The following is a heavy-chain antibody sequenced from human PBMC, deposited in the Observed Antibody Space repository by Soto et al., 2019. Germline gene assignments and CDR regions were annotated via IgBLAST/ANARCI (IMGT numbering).Heavy chain of an antibody. Sequence: NPSETLSLTCTVSGGSISSSSYYWGWIRQPPGKGLEWIGSIYYSGSTYYNPSLKSRVTISVDTSKNQFSLKLSSVTAADTAVYYCARHEGYYYGSGSPNYGMDVWGQGTTVTVSS. J-gene: IGHJ6*02. CDR3: ARHEGYYYGSGSPNYGMDV. CDR1: GGSISSSSYY. D-gene: IGHD3-10*01. CDR2: IYYSGST. V-gene: IGHV4-39*01.